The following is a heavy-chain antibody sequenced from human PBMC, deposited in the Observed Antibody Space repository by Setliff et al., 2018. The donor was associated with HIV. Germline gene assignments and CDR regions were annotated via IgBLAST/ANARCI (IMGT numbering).Heavy chain of an antibody. J-gene: IGHJ5*02. CDR1: GDSISSDAYY. CDR3: ARLNVEMFVVMAATPGWFGP. D-gene: IGHD2-15*01. V-gene: IGHV4-31*03. Sequence: KLSETLSLTCTVSGDSISSDAYYWSWIRQHPEKGLEWVGYISYSGGSYYNPSLKSRISISMDTSKNQFSLKLKSVTAADTAVYYCARLNVEMFVVMAATPGWFGPWGQGILVTVSS. CDR2: ISYSGGS.